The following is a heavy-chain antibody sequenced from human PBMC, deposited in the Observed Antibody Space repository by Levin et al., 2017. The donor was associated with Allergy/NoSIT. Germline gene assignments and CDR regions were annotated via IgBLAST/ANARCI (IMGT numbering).Heavy chain of an antibody. CDR1: GFTFSSYS. J-gene: IGHJ3*02. D-gene: IGHD3-22*01. CDR2: ISSSSSYI. Sequence: GGSLRLSCAASGFTFSSYSMNWVRQAPGKGLEWVSSISSSSSYIYYADSVKGRFTISRDNAKNSLYLQMNSLRAEDTAVYYCARDGPLSITMIVVDAFDIWGQGTMVTVSS. V-gene: IGHV3-21*01. CDR3: ARDGPLSITMIVVDAFDI.